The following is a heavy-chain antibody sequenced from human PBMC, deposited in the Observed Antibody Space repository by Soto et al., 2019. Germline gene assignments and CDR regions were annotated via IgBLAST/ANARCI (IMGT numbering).Heavy chain of an antibody. J-gene: IGHJ4*02. CDR2: ITGSGRDT. Sequence: EVQLLESGGGLAQPGGSLRLSCAASGFTFRNNVLSWVRQAPGKGLDWVSGITGSGRDTYYADSVKGRFTISRDNSTNMVLLQMNSLRAEDTALYYCEKNGLDNSPSAIDSWGPGTLVTVSS. CDR1: GFTFRNNV. CDR3: EKNGLDNSPSAIDS. V-gene: IGHV3-23*01. D-gene: IGHD2-8*01.